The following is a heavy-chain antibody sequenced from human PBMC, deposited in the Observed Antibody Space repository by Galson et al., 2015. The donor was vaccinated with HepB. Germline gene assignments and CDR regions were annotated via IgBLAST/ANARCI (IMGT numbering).Heavy chain of an antibody. J-gene: IGHJ4*02. CDR2: ISAYNGNT. D-gene: IGHD3-9*01. V-gene: IGHV1-18*01. CDR1: GYTFTSYG. CDR3: ARDAPPSGYYDILTDYYSAPRFDY. Sequence: SVKVSCKASGYTFTSYGISWVRQAPGQGLEWMGWISAYNGNTNYAQKLQGRVTMTTDTSTSTAYMELRSLRSDDTAVYYCARDAPPSGYYDILTDYYSAPRFDYWGQGTLVTVSS.